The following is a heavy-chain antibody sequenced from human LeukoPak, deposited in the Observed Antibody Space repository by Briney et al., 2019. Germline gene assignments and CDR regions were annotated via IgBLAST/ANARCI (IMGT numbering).Heavy chain of an antibody. CDR2: ISGSGGST. V-gene: IGHV3-23*01. CDR1: GLTFSSYA. Sequence: GGSLRLSCAASGLTFSSYAMSWVRQAPGKGLEWVSAISGSGGSTYYADSVKGRFTISRDNSKNTLYLQMNSLRAEDTAVYYCAKNAETPPSGYYYYYYGMDVWGQGTTVTVSS. J-gene: IGHJ6*02. CDR3: AKNAETPPSGYYYYYYGMDV. D-gene: IGHD3-3*01.